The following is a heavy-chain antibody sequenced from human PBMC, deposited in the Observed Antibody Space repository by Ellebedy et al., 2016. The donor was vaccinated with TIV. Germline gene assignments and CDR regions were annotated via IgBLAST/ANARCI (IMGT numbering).Heavy chain of an antibody. CDR2: TYPGDSDT. J-gene: IGHJ2*01. CDR3: ARLRAAIPGTRHLGWYFDV. V-gene: IGHV5-51*01. D-gene: IGHD1-1*01. Sequence: GESLKISCHVSGYIFTNYWIGWVRQRPGEGMEWMGITYPGDSDTKYSPSFQGQVTVSADKSINTAYLQWGGLKASDTAIYYSARLRAAIPGTRHLGWYFDVWGRGTLVTVSS. CDR1: GYIFTNYW.